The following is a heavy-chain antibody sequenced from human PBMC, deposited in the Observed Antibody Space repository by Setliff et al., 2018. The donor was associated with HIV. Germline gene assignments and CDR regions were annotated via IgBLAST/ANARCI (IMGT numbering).Heavy chain of an antibody. Sequence: SETLSLTCAVYGGSFSGYYWSWIRQPPGKGLEWIGEINHSGSTNYNPSLKSRLTISVGKSKNQFSLKLSSVTAADTAVYYCARVPYSSSWGTFDYWGQGTLVTVSS. D-gene: IGHD6-6*01. CDR2: INHSGST. J-gene: IGHJ4*02. CDR3: ARVPYSSSWGTFDY. CDR1: GGSFSGYY. V-gene: IGHV4-34*01.